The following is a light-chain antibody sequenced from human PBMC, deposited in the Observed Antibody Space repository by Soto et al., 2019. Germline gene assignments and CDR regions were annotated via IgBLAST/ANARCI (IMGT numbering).Light chain of an antibody. CDR2: AAS. Sequence: DIQMTQSPSSLSASVGDRVTLTCRASQSISNYLNWYQQKPGKAPDLLIYAASNLQSGVPSRFSGSGSGTDFTLTISSLQPEDFATYYCQQSYSDMLTFGGGTNVDIK. CDR3: QQSYSDMLT. J-gene: IGKJ4*01. CDR1: QSISNY. V-gene: IGKV1-39*01.